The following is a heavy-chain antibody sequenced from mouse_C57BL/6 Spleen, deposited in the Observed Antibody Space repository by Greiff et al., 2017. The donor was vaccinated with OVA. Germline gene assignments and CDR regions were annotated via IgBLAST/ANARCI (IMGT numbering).Heavy chain of an antibody. CDR2: LYPGDGDT. D-gene: IGHD4-1*01. V-gene: IGHV1-80*01. Sequence: VKLQESGAELVKPGASVKISCKASGYAFSSYWMNWVKQRPGKGLEWIGQLYPGDGDTNYNGKFKGKATLTADKSSSTAYMQLSSLTSEDSAVYFCARGGTGTDYFDYWGQGTTLTVSS. CDR1: GYAFSSYW. CDR3: ARGGTGTDYFDY. J-gene: IGHJ2*01.